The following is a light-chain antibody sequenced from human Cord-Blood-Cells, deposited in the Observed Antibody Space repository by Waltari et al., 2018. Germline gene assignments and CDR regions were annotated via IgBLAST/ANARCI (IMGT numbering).Light chain of an antibody. CDR1: RLGDNK. J-gene: IGLJ3*02. V-gene: IGLV3-1*01. Sequence: SYELTQPPSVSVSPGQSASITCPGARLGDNKACWYQQTPGQSPVLVIYQDSKRPSGIPERFSGSNSGNTATLTISGTQAMDEADYYCQAWDSSNWVFGGGTKLTVL. CDR2: QDS. CDR3: QAWDSSNWV.